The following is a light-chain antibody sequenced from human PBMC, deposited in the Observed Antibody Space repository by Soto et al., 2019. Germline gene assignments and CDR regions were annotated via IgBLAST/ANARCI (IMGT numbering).Light chain of an antibody. CDR3: QQYNSWPQT. CDR2: GAS. J-gene: IGKJ1*01. CDR1: QSVSSN. Sequence: ERVMTQSPATLSVSPGERATLSCRASQSVSSNLAWYQQKPGQAPRLLIYGASTRATGIPARFSGSGSGTEFTLIISSLQSEDFAVYYCQQYNSWPQTFGQGTKVEIK. V-gene: IGKV3-15*01.